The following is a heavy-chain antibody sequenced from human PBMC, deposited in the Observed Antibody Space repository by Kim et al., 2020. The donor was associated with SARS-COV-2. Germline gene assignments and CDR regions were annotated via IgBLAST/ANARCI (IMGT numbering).Heavy chain of an antibody. Sequence: GGSLRLSCAASGFTFRNYAMSWVRQAPGKGLQWVSAISGSGDSTYYADSVKGRFTLSRDNSKHTLYLHMNSLRAEDTAVYYCERLTLPNWFDPWGQGTLV. CDR1: GFTFRNYA. CDR2: ISGSGDST. J-gene: IGHJ5*02. V-gene: IGHV3-23*01. CDR3: ERLTLPNWFDP. D-gene: IGHD2-21*02.